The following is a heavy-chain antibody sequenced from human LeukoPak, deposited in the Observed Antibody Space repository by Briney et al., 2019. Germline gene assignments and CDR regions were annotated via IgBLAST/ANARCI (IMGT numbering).Heavy chain of an antibody. CDR2: IYGGGST. J-gene: IGHJ5*02. D-gene: IGHD3-10*01. CDR3: ARDSGTTGEVKFDP. V-gene: IGHV4-4*07. CDR1: GGSISRYY. Sequence: PSETLSLTCTVSGGSISRYYWSWIRQPAGKGLQWIGRIYGGGSTTYNPSLKSRLTMSVDTSKNQFSLKLSSMTAADTAIYYCARDSGTTGEVKFDPWGQGTLVTVSS.